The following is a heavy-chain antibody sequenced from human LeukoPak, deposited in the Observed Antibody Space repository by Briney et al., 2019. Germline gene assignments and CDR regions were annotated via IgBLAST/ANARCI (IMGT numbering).Heavy chain of an antibody. Sequence: LSGGSLRLSCAASGFTLSNYAMSWVRQAPGQGLEWVSTISDSGGSTYYADSVKGRFTLSRDNSKSTLSLQMNSLRADDTAVYYCATQNFDYWGQGTLVTVSS. CDR1: GFTLSNYA. CDR3: ATQNFDY. J-gene: IGHJ4*02. CDR2: ISDSGGST. V-gene: IGHV3-23*01.